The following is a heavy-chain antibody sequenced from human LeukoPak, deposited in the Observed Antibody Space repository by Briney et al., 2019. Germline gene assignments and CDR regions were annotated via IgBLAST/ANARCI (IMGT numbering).Heavy chain of an antibody. CDR3: ARAQPYGSGTGFDP. CDR1: GFTFSDYS. CDR2: ISFSVNTK. Sequence: PGGSLRLSCAASGFTFSDYSMNWVRQAPGKGLEWVSYISFSVNTKYYGDSVKGRFTISRDNAKNSLYLHMDSLRAEDTAVYYCARAQPYGSGTGFDPWGQGTLVTVSS. J-gene: IGHJ5*02. V-gene: IGHV3-48*04. D-gene: IGHD3-10*01.